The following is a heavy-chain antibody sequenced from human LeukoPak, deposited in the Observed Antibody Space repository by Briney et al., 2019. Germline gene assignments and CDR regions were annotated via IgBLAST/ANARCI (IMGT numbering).Heavy chain of an antibody. D-gene: IGHD3-10*01. CDR1: GYTFTGYY. J-gene: IGHJ6*02. Sequence: ASVKVSCKASGYTFTGYYMHWVRQAPGQGLEWMGRINPNSGGTNYAQKFQGRVTMTRDTSISTAYMELSRLRSDDTAVYYCARDSYGSGSMGVWGQGTTVTVSS. V-gene: IGHV1-2*06. CDR2: INPNSGGT. CDR3: ARDSYGSGSMGV.